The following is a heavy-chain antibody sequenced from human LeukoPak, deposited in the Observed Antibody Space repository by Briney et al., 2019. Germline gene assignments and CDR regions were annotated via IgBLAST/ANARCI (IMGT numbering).Heavy chain of an antibody. CDR1: GYTFTSYG. Sequence: ASVKVSCKASGYTFTSYGISWVRQAPGQGLEWMAWISAYNGNTNYAQKLQGRVTITTDTSTSTAYLELRSLRSDDTAVYYCARYRRIYDSSGYCDYWGQGTLVTVSS. CDR3: ARYRRIYDSSGYCDY. D-gene: IGHD3-22*01. J-gene: IGHJ4*02. V-gene: IGHV1-18*01. CDR2: ISAYNGNT.